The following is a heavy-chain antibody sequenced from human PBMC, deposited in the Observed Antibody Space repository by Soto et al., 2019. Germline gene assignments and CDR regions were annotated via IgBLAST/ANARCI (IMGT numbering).Heavy chain of an antibody. CDR1: GYTCTSYD. V-gene: IGHV1-8*01. D-gene: IGHD1-1*01. Sequence: QVQLVQSGAEVKKPGASVKVSCKASGYTCTSYDINWVRQATGQGLEWLGWMNPNSGNTGYAQKFQGRLTITRNTSITPDYTELSSLRSEGTGVYYCARERTGTTDYWGQGTLVTVSS. CDR2: MNPNSGNT. J-gene: IGHJ4*02. CDR3: ARERTGTTDY.